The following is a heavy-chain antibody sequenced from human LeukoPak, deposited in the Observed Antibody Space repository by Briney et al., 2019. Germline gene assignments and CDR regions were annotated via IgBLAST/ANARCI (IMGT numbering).Heavy chain of an antibody. D-gene: IGHD6-19*01. CDR3: ARLPDPAVAEDYWYFDL. Sequence: ASVKVSCKASGYTFTNYYIHWVRQAPGQGLECMGIINPSGGSTSYAQKFQGRVTMTRDMSTSTVYMELSSLRSEDTAVYYCARLPDPAVAEDYWYFDLWGRGTLVTVSS. J-gene: IGHJ2*01. CDR2: INPSGGST. CDR1: GYTFTNYY. V-gene: IGHV1-46*01.